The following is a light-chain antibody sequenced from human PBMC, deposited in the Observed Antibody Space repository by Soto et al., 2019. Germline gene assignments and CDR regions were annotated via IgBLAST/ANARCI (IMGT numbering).Light chain of an antibody. CDR1: ESVGSD. CDR2: DLS. V-gene: IGKV3-11*01. CDR3: QQRDSWPLT. Sequence: ENVLTQSPATLSLSPGEGATLSCRASESVGSDLAWYQQKPGQPPRLLIYDLSGRATGVPARFSGSGSGTDFPLTISSLEPEDFAVYYCQQRDSWPLTFGGGTKVEIK. J-gene: IGKJ4*01.